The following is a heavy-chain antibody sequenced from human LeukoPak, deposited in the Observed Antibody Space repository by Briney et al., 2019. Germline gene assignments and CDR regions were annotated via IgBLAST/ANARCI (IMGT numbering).Heavy chain of an antibody. CDR3: ARDQGYNWNDI. Sequence: GGSLRLSCAASGFTFSSYWMHWVRQAPGKGLVWVSYIKSDGRSTNYADSVKGRFTISRDNAKNTLYLQMNSPRAEDTAVYYCARDQGYNWNDIWGQGTLVTVSS. D-gene: IGHD6-13*01. CDR2: IKSDGRST. CDR1: GFTFSSYW. J-gene: IGHJ5*02. V-gene: IGHV3-74*01.